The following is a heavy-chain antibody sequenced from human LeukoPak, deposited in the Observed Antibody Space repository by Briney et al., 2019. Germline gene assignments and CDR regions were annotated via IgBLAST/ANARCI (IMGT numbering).Heavy chain of an antibody. CDR3: AKDVVVVVAATGYYYGMDV. Sequence: GGSLRLSCAASGFTFSSYGMHWVRQAPGKGLEWVAVISYDGSNKYYADSVKGRFTISRDNSKNTLYLQMNSLRAEDTAVYYCAKDVVVVVAATGYYYGMDVWGQGTTVTVSS. CDR2: ISYDGSNK. V-gene: IGHV3-30*18. CDR1: GFTFSSYG. J-gene: IGHJ6*02. D-gene: IGHD2-15*01.